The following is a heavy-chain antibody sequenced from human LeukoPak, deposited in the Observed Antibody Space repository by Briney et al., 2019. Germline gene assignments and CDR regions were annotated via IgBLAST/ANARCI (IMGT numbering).Heavy chain of an antibody. V-gene: IGHV3-66*01. D-gene: IGHD4-17*01. CDR3: GTTVTTGVADY. CDR1: GFTVRSNY. CDR2: IYSGGST. J-gene: IGHJ4*02. Sequence: PGGSLRLSCAASGFTVRSNYMSWVRQAPGKGLEWVSVIYSGGSTYYADSVKGIFTISRDNSKNTLYLQMNSLRAEDTAVYYCGTTVTTGVADYWGQGTLVTVSS.